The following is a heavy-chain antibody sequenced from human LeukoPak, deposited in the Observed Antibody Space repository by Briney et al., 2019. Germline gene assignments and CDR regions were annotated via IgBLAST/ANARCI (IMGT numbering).Heavy chain of an antibody. J-gene: IGHJ1*01. CDR2: IYYSGST. V-gene: IGHV4-59*01. CDR1: GGSISSYY. CDR3: ATEGGNGYFQY. D-gene: IGHD3-16*01. Sequence: SETLSLTCTVSGGSISSYYWSWIRHPPGKGLEWIGYIYYSGSTNYNPSLKSRVTISVDTSKNQFSLKLSSVTAADTAVYYCATEGGNGYFQYWGQGTLVTVSS.